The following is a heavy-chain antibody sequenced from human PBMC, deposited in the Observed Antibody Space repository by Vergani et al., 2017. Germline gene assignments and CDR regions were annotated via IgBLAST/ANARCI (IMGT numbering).Heavy chain of an antibody. CDR1: GSSFTSYW. CDR2: IYPGDSDT. Sequence: EVQLVQSGAEVKKPGASLKISCKGSGSSFTSYWIGWVRQMPGKGLEWMGIIYPGDSDTRYSPSFQGQVTISADKSISTAYLQWSRLKASDTAMYYCARHREVVPAAMELDTAMVTAYDYYYYMDVWGKGTTVTVSS. V-gene: IGHV5-51*01. CDR3: ARHREVVPAAMELDTAMVTAYDYYYYMDV. D-gene: IGHD2-2*01. J-gene: IGHJ6*03.